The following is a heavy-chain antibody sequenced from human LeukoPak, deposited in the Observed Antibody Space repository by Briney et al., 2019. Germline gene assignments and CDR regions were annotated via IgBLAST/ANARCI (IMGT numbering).Heavy chain of an antibody. V-gene: IGHV1-46*01. Sequence: ASVKVSCKASGYTFTSFYLVWVRRAPGQGLEWMGMINPSAGSTNYAQKFQGRVTMTGDTSTTTVYMELTSLTSEDTAVYYCARWSPAYCGGDCYFDYWGQGTLVTVSS. CDR3: ARWSPAYCGGDCYFDY. CDR2: INPSAGST. D-gene: IGHD2-21*02. J-gene: IGHJ4*02. CDR1: GYTFTSFY.